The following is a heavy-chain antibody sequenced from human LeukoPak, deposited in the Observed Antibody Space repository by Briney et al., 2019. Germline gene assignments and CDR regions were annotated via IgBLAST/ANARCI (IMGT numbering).Heavy chain of an antibody. CDR1: GLNFRSFW. J-gene: IGHJ2*01. CDR3: ARGFYFSMTELYYLDL. Sequence: GGSLRLSCAVSGLNFRSFWMSWVRQAPGKGLEWVANIKQDETEKFCVDSVKGRFTISRDNAKNSLYLQMNSLRVEDSAVYYCARGFYFSMTELYYLDLWGRGTLVTVSS. D-gene: IGHD2-15*01. V-gene: IGHV3-7*04. CDR2: IKQDETEK.